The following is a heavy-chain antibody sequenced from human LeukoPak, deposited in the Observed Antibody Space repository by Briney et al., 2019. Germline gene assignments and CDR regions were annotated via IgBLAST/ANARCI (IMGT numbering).Heavy chain of an antibody. CDR1: GFTFSSYG. J-gene: IGHJ4*02. Sequence: PGGSLRLSCAASGFTFSSYGMHWVRQAPGKGLEWVAVISYDGSNKYYADSVKGRFTISRDNSKNTLYLQMNSLRAEDTAVYCCARDRGTDYGDFFFDYWGQGTLVTVSS. CDR2: ISYDGSNK. CDR3: ARDRGTDYGDFFFDY. D-gene: IGHD4-17*01. V-gene: IGHV3-30*03.